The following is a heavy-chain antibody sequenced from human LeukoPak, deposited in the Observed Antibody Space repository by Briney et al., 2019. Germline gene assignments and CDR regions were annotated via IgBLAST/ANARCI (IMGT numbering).Heavy chain of an antibody. D-gene: IGHD6-6*01. V-gene: IGHV3-21*01. Sequence: PGGSLRLSCAASGFTFSSYNMNWVRQAPGKGLEWVSSISTSGIYIYYADSVKGRFTISRDNSKNTLYLQMNSLRAEDTAVYYCARAGAARASFDYWGQGTLVTVSS. CDR3: ARAGAARASFDY. J-gene: IGHJ4*02. CDR1: GFTFSSYN. CDR2: ISTSGIYI.